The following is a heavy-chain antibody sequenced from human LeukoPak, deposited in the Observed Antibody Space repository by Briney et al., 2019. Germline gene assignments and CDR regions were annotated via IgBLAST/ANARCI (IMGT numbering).Heavy chain of an antibody. CDR3: ARVDFGYDSSGYYYHFDY. CDR1: GGSLSGYY. J-gene: IGHJ4*02. Sequence: SETLSLTRAVYGGSLSGYYWSWIRQPPGKGLEWIGEINHSGSTNYNPSLKSRVTISVDTSKNQFSLKLSSVTAADTAVYYCARVDFGYDSSGYYYHFDYWGQGTLVTVTS. CDR2: INHSGST. D-gene: IGHD3-22*01. V-gene: IGHV4-34*01.